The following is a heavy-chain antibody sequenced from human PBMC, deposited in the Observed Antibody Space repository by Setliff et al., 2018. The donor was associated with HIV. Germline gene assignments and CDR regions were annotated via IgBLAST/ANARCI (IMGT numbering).Heavy chain of an antibody. Sequence: SETLSLTCTVSGGSISSYYWSWIRQPPGKGLEWIGYIYYSGSTNYNPSLKSRVTISVDTSKNQFSLKLSSVTAADTAVYYCARSLLPSITVAGTIGYWGQGSLVTVS. CDR2: IYYSGST. D-gene: IGHD6-19*01. V-gene: IGHV4-59*08. J-gene: IGHJ4*02. CDR1: GGSISSYY. CDR3: ARSLLPSITVAGTIGY.